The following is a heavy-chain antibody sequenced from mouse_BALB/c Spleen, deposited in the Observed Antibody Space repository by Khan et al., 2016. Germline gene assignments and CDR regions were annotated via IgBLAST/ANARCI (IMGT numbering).Heavy chain of an antibody. J-gene: IGHJ3*01. Sequence: VQLQQSGAELVKPGASVKLSCTASGFNIKDTYMHWVNQRPEQGLEWIGRIDPANGNTKYDTKFQGKATITADTSSNTAYLQLSSLTSDDTAVYYCARWYGPLFAYWGQGTLVTVSA. D-gene: IGHD1-2*01. CDR3: ARWYGPLFAY. CDR1: GFNIKDTY. CDR2: IDPANGNT. V-gene: IGHV14-3*02.